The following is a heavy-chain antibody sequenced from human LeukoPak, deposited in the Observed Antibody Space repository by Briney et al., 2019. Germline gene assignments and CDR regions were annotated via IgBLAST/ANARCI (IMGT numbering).Heavy chain of an antibody. D-gene: IGHD3-22*01. CDR2: IRYDGSNK. Sequence: PGGSLRLSCAASGFIFSSCGMHWVRQAPGKGLEWVAFIRYDGSNKYYADSVKGRFTLSRDNSKNTLYLQMNSLRAEDTAVYYCAKTTYYYDSSAYTLWDYWGQGTLVTVSS. V-gene: IGHV3-30*02. CDR1: GFIFSSCG. J-gene: IGHJ4*02. CDR3: AKTTYYYDSSAYTLWDY.